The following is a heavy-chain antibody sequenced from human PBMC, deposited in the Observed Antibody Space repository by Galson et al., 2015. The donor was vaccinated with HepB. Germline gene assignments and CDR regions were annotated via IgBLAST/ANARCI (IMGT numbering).Heavy chain of an antibody. CDR3: ARAGAYCSSTSCYERYFDY. D-gene: IGHD2-2*01. V-gene: IGHV1-69*06. Sequence: SCAASGFTFSSYGMHWVRQAPGKGLEWVGGIIPIFGTANYAQKFQGRVTITADKSTSTAYMELSSLRSEDTAVYYCARAGAYCSSTSCYERYFDYWGQGTLVTVSS. J-gene: IGHJ4*02. CDR1: GFTFSSYG. CDR2: IIPIFGTA.